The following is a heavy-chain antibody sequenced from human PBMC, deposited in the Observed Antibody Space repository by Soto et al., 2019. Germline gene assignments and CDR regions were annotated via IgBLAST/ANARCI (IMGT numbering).Heavy chain of an antibody. CDR2: INAGNGNT. J-gene: IGHJ6*02. D-gene: IGHD6-13*01. V-gene: IGHV1-3*01. CDR1: GYTFTSYA. Sequence: ASVKVSCKASGYTFTSYAMHWVRQAPGQRLEWMGWINAGNGNTKYSQKFQGRVTITRDTSASTAYMELSSLRSEDTAVYYCARAYILSSIEAAGTDPYYYYGMDVWGQGTTVTVS. CDR3: ARAYILSSIEAAGTDPYYYYGMDV.